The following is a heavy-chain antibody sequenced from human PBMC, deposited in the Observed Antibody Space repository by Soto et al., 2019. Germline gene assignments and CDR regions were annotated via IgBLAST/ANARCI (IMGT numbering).Heavy chain of an antibody. CDR3: GRDDFIPDAQYDFVTAYPDL. CDR2: IWNDGTKK. Sequence: GQLVESGGGVVQPGTSLSLSCVGSRFKFSDHGMHWARQAPGKGLQWVALIWNDGTKKYHADSVKGRFTISRDNSKDTVFLQMDSLTAGDKAVYYCGRDDFIPDAQYDFVTAYPDLWGQGTQVTVSS. V-gene: IGHV3-33*01. J-gene: IGHJ5*02. D-gene: IGHD3-3*01. CDR1: RFKFSDHG.